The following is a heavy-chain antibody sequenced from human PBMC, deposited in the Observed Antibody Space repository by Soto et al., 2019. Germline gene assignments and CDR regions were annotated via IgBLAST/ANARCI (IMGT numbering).Heavy chain of an antibody. CDR1: GGTFSSYT. Sequence: QVQLVQSGAEVKKPGSSVKVSCKASGGTFSSYTISWVRQAPGQGLAWMGRIVPIRGIANYAQKLQGRVTITTDKATCTAYMELSSRRSEDTDVDYCARGRDYDSSGYYLGWFDPWGQGTLVTVSS. J-gene: IGHJ5*02. CDR2: IVPIRGIA. CDR3: ARGRDYDSSGYYLGWFDP. D-gene: IGHD3-22*01. V-gene: IGHV1-69*02.